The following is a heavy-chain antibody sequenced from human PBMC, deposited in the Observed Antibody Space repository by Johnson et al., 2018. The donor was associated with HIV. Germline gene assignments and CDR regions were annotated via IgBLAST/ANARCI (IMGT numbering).Heavy chain of an antibody. J-gene: IGHJ3*02. Sequence: QVQLVESGGGVVQPGRSLRLSCAASGFTFSSYAIHWVRQAPGKGLEWVGVISYDGSNKYYADSVKGRFTISRDNSKNTLYLQMNSLRAEDTALYYCARGRLYSSGWTHGGAFDIWGPWTMVTVSS. V-gene: IGHV3-30-3*01. CDR2: ISYDGSNK. CDR1: GFTFSSYA. D-gene: IGHD6-19*01. CDR3: ARGRLYSSGWTHGGAFDI.